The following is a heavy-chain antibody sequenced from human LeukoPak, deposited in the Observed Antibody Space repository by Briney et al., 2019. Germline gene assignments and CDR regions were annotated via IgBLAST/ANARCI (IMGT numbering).Heavy chain of an antibody. V-gene: IGHV3-74*01. D-gene: IGHD2/OR15-2a*01. CDR3: ARGTALQDY. CDR1: GFTFSTYW. J-gene: IGHJ4*02. Sequence: GGSLRLSCAASGFTFSTYWMHWVRQAPGKGRVWVSHINSDGSTTSYADSVKGRFTISRDNAQNTLYLQMHSLRAEDTAVYYCARGTALQDYWGQGTLVTVSS. CDR2: INSDGSTT.